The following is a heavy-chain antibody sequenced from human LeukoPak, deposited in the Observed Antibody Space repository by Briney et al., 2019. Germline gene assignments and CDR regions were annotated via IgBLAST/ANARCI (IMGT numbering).Heavy chain of an antibody. CDR3: ARTGRDGEDFDY. V-gene: IGHV1-8*01. Sequence: ASVKVSCKASGYTFTSYDINWVRQATGQGLEWMGWMNPSSGNTGYAQKFQGRVTMTRNTSISTAYMELSSLRSEDTAVYYCARTGRDGEDFDYWGQGTLVTVSS. CDR1: GYTFTSYD. J-gene: IGHJ4*02. CDR2: MNPSSGNT. D-gene: IGHD3-10*01.